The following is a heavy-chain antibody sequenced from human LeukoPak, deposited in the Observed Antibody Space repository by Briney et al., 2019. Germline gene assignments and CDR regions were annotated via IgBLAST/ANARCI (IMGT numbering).Heavy chain of an antibody. Sequence: GGPLRLSCAVFGSGFPFSNAWMSWVRQAPGKGLEWVGRIKSKTDGGTTDYAAPVKGRFTILRDGSKNTLYLQMNSLKTEDTAVYYCTTVGIWKIITGEDHWGQGTLVAVSS. CDR2: IKSKTDGGTT. CDR3: TTVGIWKIITGEDH. CDR1: GFPFSNAW. V-gene: IGHV3-15*01. J-gene: IGHJ4*02. D-gene: IGHD3-22*01.